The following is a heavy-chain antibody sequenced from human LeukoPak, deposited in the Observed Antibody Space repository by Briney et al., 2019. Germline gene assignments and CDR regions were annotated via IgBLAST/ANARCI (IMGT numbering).Heavy chain of an antibody. CDR3: ARDGGYCRSTGCEDVNWFDP. D-gene: IGHD2-2*01. J-gene: IGHJ5*02. V-gene: IGHV3-33*08. CDR2: IWFDGSDK. Sequence: PGGSLRLSCAASGFTFSSYAMNWVRQAPGKGLEWVALIWFDGSDKSYAASVKGRFTISRDNSKNTLYLQMNILRAEDTAVYYCARDGGYCRSTGCEDVNWFDPWGQGTLVTVSS. CDR1: GFTFSSYA.